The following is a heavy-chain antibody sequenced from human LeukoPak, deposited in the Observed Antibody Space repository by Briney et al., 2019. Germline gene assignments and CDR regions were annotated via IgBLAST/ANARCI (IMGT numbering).Heavy chain of an antibody. D-gene: IGHD1-20*01. V-gene: IGHV3-7*05. J-gene: IGHJ4*02. CDR1: GFTFRNAW. CDR3: ARLNNWRAYFDY. CDR2: IRHDGHES. Sequence: GGSLRLSCAASGFTFRNAWMSWVRQGPGTGLEWVASIRHDGHESFYVDSVKGRFTISRDNAKDSLYLQMDSLTAEDTAVYYCARLNNWRAYFDYWGQGTLVTV.